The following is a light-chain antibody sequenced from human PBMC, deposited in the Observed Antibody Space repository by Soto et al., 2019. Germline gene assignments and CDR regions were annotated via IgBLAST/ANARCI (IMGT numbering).Light chain of an antibody. V-gene: IGLV1-51*01. J-gene: IGLJ2*01. CDR2: DNN. CDR3: GTWDSSLSAAV. Sequence: QSALTQPPSVSAAPGQKVTISCSGSSSNIGSNYVSWYQQLPGTAPKLLIYDNNKRPSGIPDRFSGSKSGTSATLGITGLQTGDEADYYCGTWDSSLSAAVFGGGTKGTVL. CDR1: SSNIGSNY.